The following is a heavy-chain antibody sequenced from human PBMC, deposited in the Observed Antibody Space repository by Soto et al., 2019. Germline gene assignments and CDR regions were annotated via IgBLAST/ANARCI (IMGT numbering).Heavy chain of an antibody. D-gene: IGHD3-10*01. J-gene: IGHJ6*02. Sequence: SDTLSLTCAVYGGSLSGYYWSWIRQPPGKGLEWIGEINHSGSTNYNPSLKSRVTISVDTSKNQFSLKLSSVTAADTAVYYCAALWFGELLSNNYYYYGMDVWGQGTTVT. CDR3: AALWFGELLSNNYYYYGMDV. CDR1: GGSLSGYY. V-gene: IGHV4-34*01. CDR2: INHSGST.